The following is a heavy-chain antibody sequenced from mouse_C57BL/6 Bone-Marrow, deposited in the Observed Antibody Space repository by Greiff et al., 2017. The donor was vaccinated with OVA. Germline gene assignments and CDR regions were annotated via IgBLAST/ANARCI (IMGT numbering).Heavy chain of an antibody. V-gene: IGHV1-59*01. Sequence: VQLQQPGAELVRPGTSVKLSCKASGYTFTSYWMHWVKQRPGQGLEWIGVIDPSDSYTNYNQKFKGKATLTVDTSSSTAYMQISTLTSEDSAVYYCARDAYYDYDGGYFDVWGTGTTVTVSS. J-gene: IGHJ1*03. CDR3: ARDAYYDYDGGYFDV. D-gene: IGHD2-4*01. CDR2: IDPSDSYT. CDR1: GYTFTSYW.